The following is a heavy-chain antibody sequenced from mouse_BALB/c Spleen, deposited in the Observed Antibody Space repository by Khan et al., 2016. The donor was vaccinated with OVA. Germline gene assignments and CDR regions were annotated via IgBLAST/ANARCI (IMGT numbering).Heavy chain of an antibody. CDR1: GYSFTSYY. CDR3: ARHGYVAGFAY. J-gene: IGHJ3*01. D-gene: IGHD2-2*01. CDR2: IDPFNGGT. V-gene: IGHV1S135*01. Sequence: VQLQQSGPELMKPGASVKISCKASGYSFTSYYIHWVKQSHGKSLEWIGYIDPFNGGTTYNQKFKGKATLTVDKSSSTADMPLSSLTSEDSAVYYCARHGYVAGFAYWGQGTLVTVSA.